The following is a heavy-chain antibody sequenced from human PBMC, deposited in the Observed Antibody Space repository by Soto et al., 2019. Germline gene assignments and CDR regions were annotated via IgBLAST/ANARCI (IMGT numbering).Heavy chain of an antibody. CDR3: AKGDSKYDFWSGYYPPLYYYYGMDV. J-gene: IGHJ6*02. CDR2: ISGSGGST. D-gene: IGHD3-3*01. Sequence: PGGSLRLSCAASGFTFSSYAMSWVRQTPGKGLEWVSAISGSGGSTYYADSVKGRFTISRDNSKNTLYLQMNSLRAEDTAVYYCAKGDSKYDFWSGYYPPLYYYYGMDVWGQGTTVTVSS. V-gene: IGHV3-23*01. CDR1: GFTFSSYA.